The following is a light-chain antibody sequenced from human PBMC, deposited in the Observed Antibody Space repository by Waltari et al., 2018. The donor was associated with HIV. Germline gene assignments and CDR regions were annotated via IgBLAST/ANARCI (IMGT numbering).Light chain of an antibody. CDR2: VTSGGSH. CDR1: SGHTNYA. V-gene: IGLV4-69*01. Sequence: QVVLTQSPSASASLGASVKLTCTLSSGHTNYAIAWHQQKPGKGPRYLMKVTSGGSHIKGDGIPDRFSGSSSGAERYLTISSLQSDDEADYYCHTWGPGIQVFGGGTKLTVL. J-gene: IGLJ2*01. CDR3: HTWGPGIQV.